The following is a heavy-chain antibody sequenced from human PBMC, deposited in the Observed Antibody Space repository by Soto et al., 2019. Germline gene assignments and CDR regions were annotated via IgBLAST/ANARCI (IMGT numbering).Heavy chain of an antibody. J-gene: IGHJ6*01. CDR3: ARRLCYDSSGFEGGGMDV. CDR1: GFSIISYSYY. Sequence: SDTLSLTCTVSGFSIISYSYYWVWIRPRPGQGLGWIGSLYYSGSTYYNPSLKSRVTISVDTSKNQFSLKLSSVTAADTAVYYCARRLCYDSSGFEGGGMDVWGQGTTVT. D-gene: IGHD3-22*01. V-gene: IGHV4-39*01. CDR2: LYYSGST.